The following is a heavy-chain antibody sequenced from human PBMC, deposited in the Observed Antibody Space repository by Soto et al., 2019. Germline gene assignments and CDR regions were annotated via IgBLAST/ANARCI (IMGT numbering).Heavy chain of an antibody. CDR1: GYTFVSYG. CDR3: ARDQYYFDSSGYYDF. CDR2: ISPYNGNT. Sequence: QIPLVQSGAEVKKPGASVRVSCETSGYTFVSYGISWVRQAPGQGLEWMGWISPYNGNTNYAEKFKDRVTLTTDTAPDTAFLDLRSLTSDDTAVYFCARDQYYFDSSGYYDFWGQGTLVTVYS. V-gene: IGHV1-18*04. D-gene: IGHD3-22*01. J-gene: IGHJ4*02.